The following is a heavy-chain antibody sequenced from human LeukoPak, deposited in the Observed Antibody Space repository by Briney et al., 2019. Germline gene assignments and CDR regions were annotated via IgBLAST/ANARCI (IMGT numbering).Heavy chain of an antibody. J-gene: IGHJ1*01. V-gene: IGHV1-69*06. D-gene: IGHD6-19*01. Sequence: SVKVSCKASGGTFSSYAISWVRQAPGQGLEWMGGIIPIFGTANYAQKFQGRVTITADKSTSTAYMELSSLRSEDTAVYYCASRIAVAGTLYFQHWGQGTLVTVSS. CDR3: ASRIAVAGTLYFQH. CDR2: IIPIFGTA. CDR1: GGTFSSYA.